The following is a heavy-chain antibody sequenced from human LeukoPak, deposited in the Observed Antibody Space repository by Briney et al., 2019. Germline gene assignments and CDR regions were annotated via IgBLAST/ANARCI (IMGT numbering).Heavy chain of an antibody. CDR2: ISPSGDIK. V-gene: IGHV3-23*01. CDR3: AKDDAWLQYND. Sequence: GGSLRLSCVASGFTFSRHGMNWVRQAPGKGLEWVSGISPSGDIKYYVDSVKGRFTVSRDNSKNTLYLQVNSLRDEDTAVYYCAKDDAWLQYNDWGQGTLVTVSS. D-gene: IGHD5-24*01. CDR1: GFTFSRHG. J-gene: IGHJ4*02.